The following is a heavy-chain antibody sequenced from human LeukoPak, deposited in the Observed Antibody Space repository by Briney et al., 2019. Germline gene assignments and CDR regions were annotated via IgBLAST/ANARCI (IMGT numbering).Heavy chain of an antibody. J-gene: IGHJ4*02. CDR2: IYTSGST. D-gene: IGHD2-15*01. V-gene: IGHV4-4*07. CDR3: ARVICSGGSCRFDY. CDR1: GGSISSYY. Sequence: NTSETLSLTCTVSGGSISSYYWSWIRQPAGKGLEWIGRIYTSGSTNYNPSLKSRVTMSVDTSKNKFSLKLSSVTAADTAVYYCARVICSGGSCRFDYWGQGTLVTVSS.